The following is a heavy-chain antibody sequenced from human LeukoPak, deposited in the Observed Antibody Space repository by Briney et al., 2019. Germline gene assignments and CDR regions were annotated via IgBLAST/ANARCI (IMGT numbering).Heavy chain of an antibody. J-gene: IGHJ6*03. CDR2: ISSSGSTI. V-gene: IGHV3-11*04. CDR3: AKSYSYYHMDD. CDR1: GSTFSDYY. Sequence: GGSLRLSCAASGSTFSDYYMSWIRQAPGKGLEWVSYISSSGSTIYYADSVKGRFTISRDNAKDSLFLQMNSLRAEDTAVYYCAKSYSYYHMDDWGKGTSVTVSS.